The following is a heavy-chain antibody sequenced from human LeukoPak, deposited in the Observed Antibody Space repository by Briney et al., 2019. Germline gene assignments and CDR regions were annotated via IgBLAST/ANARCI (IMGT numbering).Heavy chain of an antibody. J-gene: IGHJ4*02. CDR2: IRSKAYNYAT. CDR1: AFTFSDSA. Sequence: GGSLKLSCAASAFTFSDSAMHWVRQASGQGLEWVGRIRSKAYNYATAYAASVKGRFTISRDDSKNTAHLQMNSLKTEDTAVYYCLGAEYFFDYWGQGTLVTVSS. V-gene: IGHV3-73*01. D-gene: IGHD3-16*01. CDR3: LGAEYFFDY.